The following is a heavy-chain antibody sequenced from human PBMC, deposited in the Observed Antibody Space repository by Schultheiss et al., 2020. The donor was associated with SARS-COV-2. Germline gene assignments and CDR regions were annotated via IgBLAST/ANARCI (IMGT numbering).Heavy chain of an antibody. CDR3: ARDRSARGYSYGYGGTSWFDP. Sequence: SQTLSLTCAISGDSVSSNSAAWNWIRQSPSRGLEWLGRTYYRSKWYNDYAVSVKSLITINPDTSKNQFSLQLNSVTPEDTAVYYCARDRSARGYSYGYGGTSWFDPWGQGTLVTVSS. V-gene: IGHV6-1*01. CDR1: GDSVSSNSAA. D-gene: IGHD5-18*01. J-gene: IGHJ5*02. CDR2: TYYRSKWYN.